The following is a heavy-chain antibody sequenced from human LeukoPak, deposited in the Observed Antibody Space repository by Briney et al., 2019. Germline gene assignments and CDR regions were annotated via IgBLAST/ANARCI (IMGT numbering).Heavy chain of an antibody. J-gene: IGHJ4*02. CDR1: GYTFTSYD. D-gene: IGHD6-13*01. CDR3: ARKAAAGVYFEY. Sequence: GASVKVSCKASGYTFTSYDISWVRQAPGQGLEWMGWVSAYNGNTNYVHHLQGRVTMTTDTSTTTAYMELRSLRSDDTAIYYCARKAAAGVYFEYWGQGTLVTVSS. CDR2: VSAYNGNT. V-gene: IGHV1-18*01.